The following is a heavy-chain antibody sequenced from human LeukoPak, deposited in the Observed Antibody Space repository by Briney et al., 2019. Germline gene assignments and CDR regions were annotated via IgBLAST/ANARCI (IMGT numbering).Heavy chain of an antibody. D-gene: IGHD3-22*01. V-gene: IGHV4-59*11. Sequence: PSETLSLTCTVSGGSISSHYWSWIRQPPGKGLEWIGYIYYSGSTNYNPSLKSRVTISVDTSKNQFSLKLSSVTAADTAVYYCARGLSESSGYYSTLNWFDPWGQGTLVTVSS. J-gene: IGHJ5*02. CDR3: ARGLSESSGYYSTLNWFDP. CDR2: IYYSGST. CDR1: GGSISSHY.